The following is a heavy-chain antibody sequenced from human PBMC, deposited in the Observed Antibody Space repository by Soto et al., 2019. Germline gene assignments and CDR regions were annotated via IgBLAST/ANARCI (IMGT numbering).Heavy chain of an antibody. V-gene: IGHV1-18*01. J-gene: IGHJ6*02. Sequence: EASVKVSCKXSGYTFTSYGISWVRQAPGQGLEWMGWISAYNGNTNYAQKLQGRVTMTTDTSTSTAYMELRSLRSDDTAVYYCARSRGYSYGYESNYYYYGMDVWGQGTTVTVSS. D-gene: IGHD5-18*01. CDR3: ARSRGYSYGYESNYYYYGMDV. CDR1: GYTFTSYG. CDR2: ISAYNGNT.